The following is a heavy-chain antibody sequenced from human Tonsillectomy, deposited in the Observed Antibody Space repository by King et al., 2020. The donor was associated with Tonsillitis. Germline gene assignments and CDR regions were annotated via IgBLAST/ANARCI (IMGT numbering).Heavy chain of an antibody. CDR1: GFSLNTTAVG. J-gene: IGHJ4*02. CDR2: IYWDDDK. D-gene: IGHD2-15*01. Sequence: QFTLKESGPTLVKPKQTLTLTCTFSGFSLNTTAVGVGWIRQPPGKALEWLALIYWDDDKRYSPSLKSRLTITKETSKSQVVLTMTNMDPVDTATYYCAHERLLDAEGGFDYWGQGTLVTVSS. CDR3: AHERLLDAEGGFDY. V-gene: IGHV2-5*02.